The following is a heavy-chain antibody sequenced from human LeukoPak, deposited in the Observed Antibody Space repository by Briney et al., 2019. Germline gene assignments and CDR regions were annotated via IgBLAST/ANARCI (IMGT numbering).Heavy chain of an antibody. CDR3: AREGSYEILTGYPIFDY. CDR2: INHSGST. Sequence: SETLSLTCAVYGGSFSDYNWSWIRQPPGKGLEWIGEINHSGSTNYNPSLKSRVTISVDTSKNQFSLKLSSVTAADTAVYYCAREGSYEILTGYPIFDYWGQGTLVTVSS. J-gene: IGHJ4*02. D-gene: IGHD3-9*01. V-gene: IGHV4-34*01. CDR1: GGSFSDYN.